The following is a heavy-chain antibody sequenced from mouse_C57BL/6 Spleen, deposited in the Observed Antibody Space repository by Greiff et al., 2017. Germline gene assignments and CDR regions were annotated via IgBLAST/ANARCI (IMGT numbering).Heavy chain of an antibody. V-gene: IGHV1-80*01. CDR1: GYAFSSYW. Sequence: VKLMESGAELVKPGASVKISCKASGYAFSSYWMNWVKQRPGKGLEWIGQIYPGDGDTNYNGKFKGKATLTADKSSSTAYMQLSSLTSEDSAVYFCARSLYGNSYAMDYWGQGTSVTVSS. CDR2: IYPGDGDT. CDR3: ARSLYGNSYAMDY. D-gene: IGHD2-1*01. J-gene: IGHJ4*01.